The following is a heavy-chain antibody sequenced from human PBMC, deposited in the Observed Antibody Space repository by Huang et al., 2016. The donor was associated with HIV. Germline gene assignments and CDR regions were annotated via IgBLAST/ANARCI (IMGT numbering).Heavy chain of an antibody. V-gene: IGHV1-3*01. Sequence: QVQLVQSGAEFKKPGASLKLSCAASGYIFTTYSIHWLRRVPGQSLQWLGWIKPGNGRIPFLQSFNGRVILSRDLSAATVYMQLSGLTADDTATYFCARAARGDGYHGAFDVWGQGTMVTV. CDR2: IKPGNGRI. CDR3: ARAARGDGYHGAFDV. CDR1: GYIFTTYS. J-gene: IGHJ3*01. D-gene: IGHD2-2*03.